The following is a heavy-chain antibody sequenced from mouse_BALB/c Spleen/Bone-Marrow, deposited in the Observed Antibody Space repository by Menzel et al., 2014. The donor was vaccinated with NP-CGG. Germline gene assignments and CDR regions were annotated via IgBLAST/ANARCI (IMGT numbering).Heavy chain of an antibody. Sequence: VKLVESGPGLVAPSQSLSITCTVSGFSLTNNGVSWIRQPPGKGLEWLGVIWGDGSTKYHSALISRLSFTKDNSKSRVFLKLNSLHTDDTATYYCAKPEDGYAMDYWGQGTSVTVSS. CDR1: GFSLTNNG. D-gene: IGHD2-3*01. CDR3: AKPEDGYAMDY. CDR2: IWGDGST. J-gene: IGHJ4*01. V-gene: IGHV2-3*01.